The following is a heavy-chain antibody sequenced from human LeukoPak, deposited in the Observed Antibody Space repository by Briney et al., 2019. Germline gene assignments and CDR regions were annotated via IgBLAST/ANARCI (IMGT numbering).Heavy chain of an antibody. Sequence: PSETLSLTCTVSGGSISSYYWSWIRRPPGKGPEWIGYIYYSGSTNYNPSLRSRVTISVDTSKNQFSLKLSSVTAADPAVYYCARVGESIAAAGNFDYWGQGTLVTVSS. D-gene: IGHD6-13*01. V-gene: IGHV4-59*01. CDR2: IYYSGST. J-gene: IGHJ4*02. CDR3: ARVGESIAAAGNFDY. CDR1: GGSISSYY.